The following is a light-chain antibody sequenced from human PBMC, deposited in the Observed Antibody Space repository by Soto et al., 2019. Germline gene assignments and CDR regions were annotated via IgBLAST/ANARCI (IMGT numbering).Light chain of an antibody. CDR1: QSVTSD. J-gene: IGKJ5*01. CDR2: GAS. Sequence: EIVVTQSADTLSVSPWERATLSCRASQSVTSDFSWYQQKPGQAPRLLIYGASRRATGIPARFSGSGSGTEFTITISSLQSEDFAVYYCQQYNNWPPITFGQGTRLEIK. V-gene: IGKV3-15*01. CDR3: QQYNNWPPIT.